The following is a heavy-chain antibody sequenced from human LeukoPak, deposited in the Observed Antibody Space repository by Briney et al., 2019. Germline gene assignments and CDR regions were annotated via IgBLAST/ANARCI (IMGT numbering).Heavy chain of an antibody. CDR1: GGSISNGDHY. CDR2: IYYSGST. V-gene: IGHV4-31*03. J-gene: IGHJ5*02. Sequence: PSETLSLTCTVSGGSISNGDHYWSWIRQHPGKGLEWIGHIYYSGSTYYNPSLKSRGIISVETSKNQFSLKLSSVTAADTAVYYCASSRGGGITIFGTPRPAFDPWGQGTLVTVSS. D-gene: IGHD3-3*01. CDR3: ASSRGGGITIFGTPRPAFDP.